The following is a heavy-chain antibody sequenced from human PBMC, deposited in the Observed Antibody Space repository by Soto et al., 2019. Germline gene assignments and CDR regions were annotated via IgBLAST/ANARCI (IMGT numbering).Heavy chain of an antibody. Sequence: VESLKISCKGAGYIFSSYWIRCCLQMPGKGLEWMGIIYPGDSDTRYSPSFQGQVTISADKSISTAYLQWSSLKASDTAMYYCARRDSNYYFDYWGQGTLVTVSS. CDR1: GYIFSSYW. J-gene: IGHJ4*02. V-gene: IGHV5-51*01. CDR3: ARRDSNYYFDY. CDR2: IYPGDSDT. D-gene: IGHD3-22*01.